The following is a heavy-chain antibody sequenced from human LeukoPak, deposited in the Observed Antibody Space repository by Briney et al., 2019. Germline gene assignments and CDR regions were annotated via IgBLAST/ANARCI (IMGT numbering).Heavy chain of an antibody. D-gene: IGHD1-26*01. V-gene: IGHV3-7*03. CDR2: IKQDGREK. CDR3: AKGGKWDVTPFDY. Sequence: GGSLRLSCAASGFIFSTYWMSWVRQAPGKGLEWVANIKQDGREKYYVDSVKGRFTISRDNAKNSLYLQMNSLRAEDTAVYYCAKGGKWDVTPFDYWGQGTLVTVSS. CDR1: GFIFSTYW. J-gene: IGHJ4*02.